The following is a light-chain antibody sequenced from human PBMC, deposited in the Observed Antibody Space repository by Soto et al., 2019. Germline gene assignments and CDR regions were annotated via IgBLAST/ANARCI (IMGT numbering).Light chain of an antibody. J-gene: IGLJ1*01. CDR2: SNN. CDR1: TSNIGSHT. Sequence: QSVLTQPPSASGTPGQSVTISCSGSTSNIGSHTVNWYQQLPGTAPKLLISSNNQRPSGVPDRFSGSKSGTSASLAISGLQSEDEADYFCAAWDDSLNGYVFGTGTKLTVL. CDR3: AAWDDSLNGYV. V-gene: IGLV1-44*01.